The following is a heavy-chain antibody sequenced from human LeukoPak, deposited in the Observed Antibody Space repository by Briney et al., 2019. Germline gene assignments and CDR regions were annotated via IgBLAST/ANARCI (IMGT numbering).Heavy chain of an antibody. V-gene: IGHV3-21*01. J-gene: IGHJ4*02. D-gene: IGHD6-19*01. CDR2: ISSSSSYI. Sequence: GGSLRLSCAASGFTFSSYSMNWVCPAPGKGLGWVSSISSSSSYIYYADSVKGRFTISRDNAKNSLYLQMSSLRAEDTAVYYCARLTVIAVAVDWGQGTLVTVSS. CDR3: ARLTVIAVAVD. CDR1: GFTFSSYS.